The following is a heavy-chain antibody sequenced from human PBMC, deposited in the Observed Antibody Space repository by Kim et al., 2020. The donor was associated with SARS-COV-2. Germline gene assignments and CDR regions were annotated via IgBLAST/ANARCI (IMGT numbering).Heavy chain of an antibody. CDR3: ARGSNPYTMIGGWFDP. CDR2: IYGDGST. D-gene: IGHD3-22*01. J-gene: IGHJ5*02. CDR1: GFTVSTNY. Sequence: GGSLRLSCAASGFTVSTNYMTWVRQAPGKGLEWVSVIYGDGSTYYADSVKGRFTISRDTSKNTLYLQMNSLRADDTAVYCCARGSNPYTMIGGWFDPWGQGTLVTVSS. V-gene: IGHV3-53*01.